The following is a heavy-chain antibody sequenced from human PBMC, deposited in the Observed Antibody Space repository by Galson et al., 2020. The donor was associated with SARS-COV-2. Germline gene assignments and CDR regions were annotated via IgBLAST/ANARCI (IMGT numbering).Heavy chain of an antibody. CDR2: ISSDGSNS. CDR1: AFTSSNYV. Sequence: GGSLRLSCAASAFTSSNYVMHWVRQAPGKGPEWVAVISSDGSNSFYADSLKGRFTISRDNSKSTLYLQMNSLRAEDTAVYYCARGGEWELPYYFDYWGQGTLVTVSS. J-gene: IGHJ4*02. CDR3: ARGGEWELPYYFDY. V-gene: IGHV3-30*04. D-gene: IGHD1-26*01.